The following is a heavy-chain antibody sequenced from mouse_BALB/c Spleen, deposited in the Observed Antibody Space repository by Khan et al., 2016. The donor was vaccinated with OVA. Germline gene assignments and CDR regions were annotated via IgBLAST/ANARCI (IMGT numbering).Heavy chain of an antibody. V-gene: IGHV1S29*02. CDR2: IYPNKGGT. Sequence: EVQLQESGPELVKPGASVKISCKASGYTFTDYNMDWVKQRHGKSLEWIGYIYPNKGGTGYNPKFKTKATLTVDTSSSTAYMALRGLTSEDSAGYDCARSGYGSFAYWGQGTLVTVSA. J-gene: IGHJ3*01. CDR1: GYTFTDYN. CDR3: ARSGYGSFAY. D-gene: IGHD1-2*01.